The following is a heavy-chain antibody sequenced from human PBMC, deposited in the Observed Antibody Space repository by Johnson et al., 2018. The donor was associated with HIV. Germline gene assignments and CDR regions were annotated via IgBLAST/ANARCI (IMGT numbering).Heavy chain of an antibody. CDR1: GFTFSDYY. J-gene: IGHJ3*02. V-gene: IGHV3-11*01. CDR3: AKDWHYTTFNAFDI. Sequence: VQLVESGGGLVQPGGSLRLSCAASGFTFSDYYMSWIRQAPGKGLEWVSYISVSGDSIGYADSVKGRFTISRDNSKNTMYLQMNSLTGEDTAVYYCAKDWHYTTFNAFDIWGQGTTVTVSS. CDR2: ISVSGDSI. D-gene: IGHD1-7*01.